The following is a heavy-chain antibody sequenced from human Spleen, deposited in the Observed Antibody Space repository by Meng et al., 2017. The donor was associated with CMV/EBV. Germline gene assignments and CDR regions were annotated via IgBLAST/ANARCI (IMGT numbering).Heavy chain of an antibody. V-gene: IGHV1-2*02. CDR1: GYTFTGYY. CDR3: ARDRVEVTIFGVVNYYYGMDV. Sequence: ASVKVSCKASGYTFTGYYMHWVRQAPGQGLEWMGWINPNSGGTNYAQKFQGRVTMTTDTSTNTVYMELRSLRSDDTAVYYCARDRVEVTIFGVVNYYYGMDVWGQGTTVTVSS. J-gene: IGHJ6*02. D-gene: IGHD3-3*01. CDR2: INPNSGGT.